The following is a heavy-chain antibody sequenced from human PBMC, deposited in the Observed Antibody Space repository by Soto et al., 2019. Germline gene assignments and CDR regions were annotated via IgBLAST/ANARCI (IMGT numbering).Heavy chain of an antibody. J-gene: IGHJ4*02. V-gene: IGHV2-5*02. Sequence: SGSYAGDPAQTLTLTCDFSGFSLSTYDMGVAWIRQPPGKALEWLALIYWDDDKRYSPSLKDRLAISKDTSSNQVVLTITNMDPGDTATYFCAHAGDYDLLTFDHWGPGTLVTVSS. CDR3: AHAGDYDLLTFDH. D-gene: IGHD4-17*01. CDR2: IYWDDDK. CDR1: GFSLSTYDMG.